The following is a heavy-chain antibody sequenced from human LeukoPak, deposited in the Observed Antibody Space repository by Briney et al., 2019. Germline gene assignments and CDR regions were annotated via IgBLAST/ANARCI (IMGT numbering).Heavy chain of an antibody. J-gene: IGHJ4*02. D-gene: IGHD4-17*01. Sequence: ASVKVSFKLSGYTLTEVSMHWVRQAPGKGLEWMGGFDPADGEPIYAQKFQGRVTMSEDTSTDTAYMDLSSLRSEDTAVYYCATEVVGYGDVHYFDSWGQGTLVTVSS. CDR3: ATEVVGYGDVHYFDS. CDR1: GYTLTEVS. V-gene: IGHV1-24*01. CDR2: FDPADGEP.